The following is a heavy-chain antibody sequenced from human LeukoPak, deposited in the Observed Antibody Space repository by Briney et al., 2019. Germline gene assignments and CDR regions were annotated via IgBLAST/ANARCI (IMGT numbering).Heavy chain of an antibody. D-gene: IGHD6-19*01. CDR1: GYTFTSYY. V-gene: IGHV1-46*01. CDR3: ARSSAATSGWYLDP. CDR2: ITPSGGAT. Sequence: VASVKVSCKASGYTFTSYYMHWVRQAPGQGLEWMGIITPSGGATKFAQKFQGRVTMTRDMSTRTIYLTLPNLRSEDTAIYYCARSSAATSGWYLDPWGQGTLVTVSS. J-gene: IGHJ5*02.